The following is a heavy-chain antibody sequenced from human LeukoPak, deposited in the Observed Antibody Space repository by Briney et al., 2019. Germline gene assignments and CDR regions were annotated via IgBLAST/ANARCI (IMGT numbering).Heavy chain of an antibody. J-gene: IGHJ6*02. CDR3: ARDTVTTPYYYGMDV. CDR1: GYTFTSYG. CDR2: ISAYNGNT. V-gene: IGHV1-18*01. Sequence: ASVKVSCKASGYTFTSYGISWVRQAPGQGLEWMGWISAYNGNTNYAQKLQGRVTMTTDTSTSTAYMELRSLRSDDTAVYYCARDTVTTPYYYGMDVWGQGTTVTVSS. D-gene: IGHD4-11*01.